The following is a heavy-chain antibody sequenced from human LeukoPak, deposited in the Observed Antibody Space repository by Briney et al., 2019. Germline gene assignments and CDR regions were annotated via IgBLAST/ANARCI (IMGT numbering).Heavy chain of an antibody. J-gene: IGHJ4*02. D-gene: IGHD3-3*01. V-gene: IGHV4-30-4*08. CDR2: IYYSGST. CDR1: GGSISSGDYY. Sequence: SQTLSLTCTVSGGSISSGDYYWSWIRQPPGKGLEWIGYIYYSGSTYYNPSLESRVTISVDTSKNQFSLKLSSVTAADTAVYYCATDPITIFGVAGVGYWGQGTLVTVSS. CDR3: ATDPITIFGVAGVGY.